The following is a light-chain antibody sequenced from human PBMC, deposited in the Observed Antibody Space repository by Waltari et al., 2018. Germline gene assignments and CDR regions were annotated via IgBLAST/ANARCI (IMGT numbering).Light chain of an antibody. CDR1: QSVFYSSYNKND. CDR3: HKYYSIPYT. V-gene: IGKV4-1*01. Sequence: DIVMTQSPDSLSVSLGERATINCKSSQSVFYSSYNKNDLAWYQQKPGQPPKLLIYWASTRESGVPDRFSGSGSGTDFTLTISSLQAEDVAVYYCHKYYSIPYTFGQGTKLEVK. CDR2: WAS. J-gene: IGKJ2*01.